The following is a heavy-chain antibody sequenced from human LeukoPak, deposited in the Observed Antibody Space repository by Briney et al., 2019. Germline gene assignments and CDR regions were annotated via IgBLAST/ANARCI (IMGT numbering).Heavy chain of an antibody. J-gene: IGHJ4*02. V-gene: IGHV3-23*01. D-gene: IGHD6-19*01. CDR2: ISGGGSGGST. CDR1: GFTFSSSA. Sequence: PGGSLRLSCAASGFTFSSSAMSWVRQAPGKGLEWVSNISGGGSGGSTYYADSVKGRFTISRDNAKNSLYLQMNSLRAEDTAVYYCARSSSGWYHGDYFDYWGQGTLVTVSS. CDR3: ARSSSGWYHGDYFDY.